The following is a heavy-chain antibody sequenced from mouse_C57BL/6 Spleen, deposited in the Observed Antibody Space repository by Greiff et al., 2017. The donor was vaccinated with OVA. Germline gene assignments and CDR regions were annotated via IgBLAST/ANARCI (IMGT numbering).Heavy chain of an antibody. CDR3: ARSGAYCGSSFYY. Sequence: QVQLKQSGPELVKPGASVKISCKASGYAFSSSWMNWVKQRPGKGLEWIGRIYPGDGDTNYNGKFKGKATLTADKSSSTAYMQLSSLTSEDSAVYFCARSGAYCGSSFYYWGKGTTLTVSS. CDR1: GYAFSSSW. CDR2: IYPGDGDT. D-gene: IGHD1-1*01. J-gene: IGHJ2*01. V-gene: IGHV1-82*01.